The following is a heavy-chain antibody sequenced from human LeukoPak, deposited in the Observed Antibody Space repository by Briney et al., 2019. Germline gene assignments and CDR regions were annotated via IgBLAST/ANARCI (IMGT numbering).Heavy chain of an antibody. J-gene: IGHJ4*02. D-gene: IGHD6-19*01. CDR2: IYYSGST. Sequence: PSETLSLTCTGPGGSISPYHWGLYRQPPGKEPEWTGYIYYSGSTNYNPSLNSRVTISVDTSKNQFSLRLSSVTAADTAIYYCARAVSGRFDYWGQGTLVTVSS. CDR1: GGSISPYH. V-gene: IGHV4-59*08. CDR3: ARAVSGRFDY.